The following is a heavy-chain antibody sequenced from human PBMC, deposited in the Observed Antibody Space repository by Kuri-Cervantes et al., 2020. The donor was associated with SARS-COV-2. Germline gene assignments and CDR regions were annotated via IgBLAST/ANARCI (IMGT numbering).Heavy chain of an antibody. CDR2: ISYDGSNK. V-gene: IGHV3-30*18. D-gene: IGHD2-2*01. Sequence: GESLKISCAASGFTFSSYGMHWFRQAPGKGLEWVAVISYDGSNKYYADSVKGRFTISRDNSKNTLYLQMNSPRAEDTAVYHCAKGGGQLDYWGQGTLVTVSS. CDR3: AKGGGQLDY. CDR1: GFTFSSYG. J-gene: IGHJ4*02.